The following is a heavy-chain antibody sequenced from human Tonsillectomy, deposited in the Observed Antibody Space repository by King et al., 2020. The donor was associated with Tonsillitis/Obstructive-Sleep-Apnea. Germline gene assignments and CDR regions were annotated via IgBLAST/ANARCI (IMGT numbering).Heavy chain of an antibody. V-gene: IGHV4-39*01. CDR3: ASAYCSSTSCYWRYYYYYYMDV. CDR2: LYYSGST. CDR1: GGSISSSSYY. Sequence: LQLQESGPGLVKPSETLSLTCTVSGGSISSSSYYWGWIRQPPGKGLEWIGSLYYSGSTYYNPSLKSRVTISVDTSKNQFSLKLSSVTAADTAVYYCASAYCSSTSCYWRYYYYYYMDVWGKGTTVTVSS. J-gene: IGHJ6*03. D-gene: IGHD2-2*01.